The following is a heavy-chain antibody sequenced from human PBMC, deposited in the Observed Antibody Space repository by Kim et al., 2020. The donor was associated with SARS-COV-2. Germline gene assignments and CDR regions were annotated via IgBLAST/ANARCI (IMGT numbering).Heavy chain of an antibody. Sequence: GGSLRLSCAASGFTFSSYAMHWVRQAPGKGLEWVAVISYDGINIYYADSVKGRFTISRDNSKNTLYLQMNSLRPEDTAVYYCAKARLVTFDYWGQGSL. CDR2: ISYDGINI. CDR3: AKARLVTFDY. J-gene: IGHJ4*02. CDR1: GFTFSSYA. D-gene: IGHD3-9*01. V-gene: IGHV3-30*18.